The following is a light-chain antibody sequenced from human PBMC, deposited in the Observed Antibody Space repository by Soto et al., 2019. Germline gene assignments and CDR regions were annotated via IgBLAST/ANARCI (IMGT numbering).Light chain of an antibody. Sequence: QSALTQPASVSGTPGQTITLSCTGTSSDIGGNGFVSWYQQHPGKAPLLMIYDVSNRPSGISRRFSGTQSGNMASLTIAGLQAEDEANYFCCSYTSTNVLFGGGTKLTVL. CDR3: CSYTSTNVL. CDR1: SSDIGGNGF. CDR2: DVS. J-gene: IGLJ3*02. V-gene: IGLV2-14*03.